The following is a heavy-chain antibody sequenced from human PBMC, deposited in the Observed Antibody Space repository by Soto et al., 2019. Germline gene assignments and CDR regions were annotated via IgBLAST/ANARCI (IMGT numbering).Heavy chain of an antibody. V-gene: IGHV1-2*02. CDR1: GYTFTVYY. CDR2: INPNSVGT. CDR3: ARGGGTILEHLQ. J-gene: IGHJ4*02. D-gene: IGHD3-3*01. Sequence: ASLNVSFKASGYTFTVYYSHLCLHSPVQGLEWMGYINPNSVGTKYAPRFQGIVTMTSDTSIRTAYMDLNNLRSDDTAVYYCARGGGTILEHLQRGQGNLVNVS.